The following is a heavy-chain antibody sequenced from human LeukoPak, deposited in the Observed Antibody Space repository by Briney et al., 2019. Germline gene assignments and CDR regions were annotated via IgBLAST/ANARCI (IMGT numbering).Heavy chain of an antibody. CDR1: GGTFSSYA. D-gene: IGHD3-3*01. Sequence: SVKVSCKASGGTFSSYAIIWVRQAPGQGLEWMGRIIPIFGIANYAQKFQGRVTITAGKSTSTAYMELSSLRSEDTAVYYCARDLKEGVVLEWLLSPSYYYGMDVWGQRTTLTVSS. CDR3: ARDLKEGVVLEWLLSPSYYYGMDV. CDR2: IIPIFGIA. V-gene: IGHV1-69*04. J-gene: IGHJ6*02.